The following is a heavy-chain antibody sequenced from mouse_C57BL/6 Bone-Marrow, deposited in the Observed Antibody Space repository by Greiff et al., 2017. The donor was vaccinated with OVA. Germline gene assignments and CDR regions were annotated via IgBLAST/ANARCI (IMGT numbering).Heavy chain of an antibody. CDR3: AREGVLLRSFYYAMDY. CDR2: IYPGSGST. CDR1: GYTFTSYW. Sequence: VQLQQPGAELVKPGASVKMSCKASGYTFTSYWITWVKQRPGQGLEWIGDIYPGSGSTNYNEKFKSKATLTVDTSSSTAYMQLSSLTSEDSAVYYCAREGVLLRSFYYAMDYWGQGTSVTVSS. J-gene: IGHJ4*01. D-gene: IGHD1-1*01. V-gene: IGHV1-55*01.